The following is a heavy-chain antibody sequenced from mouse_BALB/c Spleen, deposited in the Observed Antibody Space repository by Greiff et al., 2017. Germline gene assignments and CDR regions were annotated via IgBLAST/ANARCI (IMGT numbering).Heavy chain of an antibody. V-gene: IGHV1S126*01. CDR3: ARRGVMDGNPCFAY. CDR2: IDPSDSET. J-gene: IGHJ3*01. Sequence: QVQLQQSGPQLVRPGASVKISCKASGYSFTSYWMHWVKQRPGQGLEWIGMIDPSDSETRLNQKFKDKATLTVDKSSSTAYMQLSSPTSEDSAVYYGARRGVMDGNPCFAYWGQGTLVTVSA. CDR1: GYSFTSYW. D-gene: IGHD2-1*01.